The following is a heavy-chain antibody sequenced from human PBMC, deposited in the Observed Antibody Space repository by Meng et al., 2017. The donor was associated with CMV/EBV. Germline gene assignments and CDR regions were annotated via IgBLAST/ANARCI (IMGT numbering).Heavy chain of an antibody. J-gene: IGHJ6*02. V-gene: IGHV1-69*05. CDR2: IIPIFGTA. CDR3: ARSYSSSYWGYYYYGMDV. D-gene: IGHD6-13*01. CDR1: GGTFSSYA. Sequence: SVKVSCKASGGTFSSYAISWVRQAPGQGLEWMGGIIPIFGTANYAQKFQGRVTITTDESTSTAYMELSSLRSEDTAVYYCARSYSSSYWGYYYYGMDVWGQGTTVTVS.